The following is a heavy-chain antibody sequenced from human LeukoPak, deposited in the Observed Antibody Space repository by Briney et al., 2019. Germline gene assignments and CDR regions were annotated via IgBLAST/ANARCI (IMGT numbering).Heavy chain of an antibody. CDR3: ARHLRFGSSALPRDVFDI. Sequence: SETLSLTCTVSGGSISSYYWSWIRQPPGKGLEWIGYISHTGATYYSPSLKSRVTMSVHTPDNHLSLKLTSVTATDTAVYYCARHLRFGSSALPRDVFDIWGRGTAVSVSS. V-gene: IGHV4-59*08. D-gene: IGHD3-16*01. CDR2: ISHTGAT. CDR1: GGSISSYY. J-gene: IGHJ6*02.